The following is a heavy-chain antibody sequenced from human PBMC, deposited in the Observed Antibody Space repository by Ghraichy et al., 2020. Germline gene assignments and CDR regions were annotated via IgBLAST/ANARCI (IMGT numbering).Heavy chain of an antibody. V-gene: IGHV4-61*01. CDR3: ARGAGEFTMVRGGVPYNWFDP. CDR1: GGSVSSGSYY. Sequence: SETLSLTCTVSGGSVSSGSYYWSWIRQPPGKGLEWIGYIYYSGSTNYNPSLKSRVTISVDTSKNQFSLKLSSVTAADTAVYYCARGAGEFTMVRGGVPYNWFDPWGQGTLVTVSS. CDR2: IYYSGST. J-gene: IGHJ5*02. D-gene: IGHD3-10*01.